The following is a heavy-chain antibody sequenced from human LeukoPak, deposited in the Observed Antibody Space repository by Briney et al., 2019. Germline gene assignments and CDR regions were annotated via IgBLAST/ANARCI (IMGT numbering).Heavy chain of an antibody. CDR3: ARATGKVVRGNTMEDFDY. CDR1: GYTFNTYG. Sequence: ASVKVSCKASGYTFNTYGITWVRQGPGQGLEWMGWISAYNGHTQSAQKVQGRVTMTTDTSTNTAYMELRSLRSDDTAVYYCARATGKVVRGNTMEDFDYWGQGTLVTVSS. J-gene: IGHJ4*01. CDR2: ISAYNGHT. D-gene: IGHD3-10*02. V-gene: IGHV1-18*01.